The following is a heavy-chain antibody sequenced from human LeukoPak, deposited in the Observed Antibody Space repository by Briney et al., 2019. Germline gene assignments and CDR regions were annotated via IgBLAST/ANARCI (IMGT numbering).Heavy chain of an antibody. CDR3: ARAPEYGLYYFDY. J-gene: IGHJ4*02. CDR1: GGSISSSSYY. D-gene: IGHD1-14*01. V-gene: IGHV4-39*07. Sequence: SETLSLTCTVSGGSISSSSYYWGWIRQPPGKGLEWIGSIYYSGSTYYNPSLKSRVTISVDTSKNQFSLKLSSVTAADTAVYYCARAPEYGLYYFDYWGQGTLVTVSS. CDR2: IYYSGST.